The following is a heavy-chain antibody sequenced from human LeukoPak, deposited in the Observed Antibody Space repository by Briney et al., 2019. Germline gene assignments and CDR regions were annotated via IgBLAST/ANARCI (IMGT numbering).Heavy chain of an antibody. CDR2: ISAYNGNT. CDR3: ARDREQQLVPDY. Sequence: ASVKVPCKASGYTFTSYGISWVRQAPGQGLEWMGWISAYNGNTNYAQKLQGRVTMTTDTSTSTAYMELRSLRSDDTAVYYCARDREQQLVPDYWGQGTLVTVSS. CDR1: GYTFTSYG. J-gene: IGHJ4*02. D-gene: IGHD6-13*01. V-gene: IGHV1-18*01.